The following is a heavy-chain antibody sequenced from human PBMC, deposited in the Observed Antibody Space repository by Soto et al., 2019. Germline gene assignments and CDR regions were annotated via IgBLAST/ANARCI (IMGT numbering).Heavy chain of an antibody. CDR2: ISYDGSNK. CDR3: AKMQTHFDY. CDR1: GFTFSSYG. J-gene: IGHJ4*02. V-gene: IGHV3-30*18. Sequence: LRLSCAASGFTFSSYGMHWVRQAPGKGLEWVAVISYDGSNKYYADSVKGRFTISRDNSKNTLYLQMNSLRAEDTAVYYCAKMQTHFDYWGQGTLVTVSS.